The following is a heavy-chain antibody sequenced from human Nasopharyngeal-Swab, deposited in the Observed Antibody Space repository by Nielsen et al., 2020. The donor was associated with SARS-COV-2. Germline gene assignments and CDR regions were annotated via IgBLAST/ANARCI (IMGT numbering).Heavy chain of an antibody. CDR2: IYYSGST. J-gene: IGHJ4*02. CDR1: GGSISSYY. CDR3: ARVRRDTIFGVVIIGTFDY. V-gene: IGHV4-59*01. D-gene: IGHD3-3*01. Sequence: SETLSLTCTVSGGSISSYYWSWIRQPPGKGLEWIGYIYYSGSTNYNPSLKSRVTISVDTSKNQFSLKLSSVTAADTAVYYCARVRRDTIFGVVIIGTFDYWGQGTLVIVSS.